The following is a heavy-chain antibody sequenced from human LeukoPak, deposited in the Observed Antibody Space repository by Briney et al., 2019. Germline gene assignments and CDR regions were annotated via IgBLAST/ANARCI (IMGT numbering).Heavy chain of an antibody. Sequence: GGSLRLSCAASGFTFSSYAMHWVRQAPGKGLEWVAVISYDGSNKYYADSVKGRFTISRDNSKNTLYLQMNSLRAEDTAVYYCAKEQLLRWTDAFDTWGQGTMVTVSS. CDR3: AKEQLLRWTDAFDT. CDR2: ISYDGSNK. J-gene: IGHJ3*02. CDR1: GFTFSSYA. V-gene: IGHV3-30*04. D-gene: IGHD5-24*01.